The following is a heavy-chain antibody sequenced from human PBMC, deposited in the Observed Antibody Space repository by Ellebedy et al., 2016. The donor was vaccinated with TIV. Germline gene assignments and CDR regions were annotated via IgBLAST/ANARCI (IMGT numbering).Heavy chain of an antibody. Sequence: GGSLRLXXAASGFTFSSYAMHWVRQAPGKGLEWVAVISYDGSNKYYADSVKGRFTISRDNSKNTLYLQMNSLRAEDTAVYYCARGTYGDFYYYYYGMDVWGQGTTVTVSS. V-gene: IGHV3-30-3*01. CDR2: ISYDGSNK. CDR1: GFTFSSYA. J-gene: IGHJ6*02. D-gene: IGHD4-17*01. CDR3: ARGTYGDFYYYYYGMDV.